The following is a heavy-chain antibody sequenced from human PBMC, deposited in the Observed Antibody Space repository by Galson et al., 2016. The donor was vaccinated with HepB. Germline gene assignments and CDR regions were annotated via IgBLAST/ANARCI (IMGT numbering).Heavy chain of an antibody. CDR3: ARDPLRFLPRMYMDV. J-gene: IGHJ6*04. CDR1: GFTFSDYY. D-gene: IGHD3-3*01. V-gene: IGHV3-11*06. Sequence: SLRLSCAASGFTFSDYYMTWIRQAPGKGLEWVSYISPSSSYTSYADSVKGRFTISRDNAKNSLFLQMNSLRAEDTAVYYCARDPLRFLPRMYMDVWGKGTTVTVSS. CDR2: ISPSSSYT.